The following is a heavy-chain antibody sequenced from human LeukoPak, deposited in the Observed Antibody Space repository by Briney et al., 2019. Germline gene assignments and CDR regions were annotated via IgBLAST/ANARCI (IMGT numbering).Heavy chain of an antibody. Sequence: SVKVSCKASGGTFSSYAISWVRQAPGQGLEWMGGIIPIFGTANYAQKFQGRVTITADESTSTAYMELSSLRSEDTAVYYCASSYDSSDSYNWFDPWGQRTLVTVSS. CDR1: GGTFSSYA. CDR3: ASSYDSSDSYNWFDP. V-gene: IGHV1-69*01. D-gene: IGHD3-22*01. J-gene: IGHJ5*02. CDR2: IIPIFGTA.